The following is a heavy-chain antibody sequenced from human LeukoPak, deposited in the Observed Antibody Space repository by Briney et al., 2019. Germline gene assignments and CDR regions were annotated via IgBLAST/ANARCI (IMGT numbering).Heavy chain of an antibody. Sequence: GASVKVSCKASGCTFSSYAISWVRQAPGQGLEWMGGIIPIFGTANYAQKFQGRVTITTDESTSTAYMELSSLRSEGTAVYYCASTNCSSTSCYTWFDPWGQGTLVTVSS. J-gene: IGHJ5*02. V-gene: IGHV1-69*05. CDR1: GCTFSSYA. CDR3: ASTNCSSTSCYTWFDP. CDR2: IIPIFGTA. D-gene: IGHD2-2*02.